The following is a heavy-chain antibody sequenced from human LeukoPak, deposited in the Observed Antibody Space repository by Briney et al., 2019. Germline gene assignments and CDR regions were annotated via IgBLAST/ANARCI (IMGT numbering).Heavy chain of an antibody. CDR1: GFXISYNY. D-gene: IGHD6-6*01. V-gene: IGHV3-66*01. J-gene: IGHJ4*02. CDR2: IYSGGST. Sequence: GGSLRLSCAASGFXISYNYMSWVRQAPGKGLEWVSVIYSGGSTYYADSVKGRFTISRDNTKNTLYLQMNSLRAEDTAVYYCARGESSAYWGQGTLVTVSS. CDR3: ARGESSAY.